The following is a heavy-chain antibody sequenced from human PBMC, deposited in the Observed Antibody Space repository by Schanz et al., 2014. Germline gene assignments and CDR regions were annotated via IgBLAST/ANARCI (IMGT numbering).Heavy chain of an antibody. V-gene: IGHV1-46*01. Sequence: QVQLVQSGAEVKKPGASVKVSCKASGYTFSSYGITWVRQAPGQGLEWMGMINPSGGSTTYAQKFQGRVTMTRDTSTSTGYMELSSLRSEDTAVYYCARLSVAGRPHVNYWYFDLWGRGTLXTVSA. CDR3: ARLSVAGRPHVNYWYFDL. D-gene: IGHD6-19*01. J-gene: IGHJ2*01. CDR2: INPSGGST. CDR1: GYTFSSYG.